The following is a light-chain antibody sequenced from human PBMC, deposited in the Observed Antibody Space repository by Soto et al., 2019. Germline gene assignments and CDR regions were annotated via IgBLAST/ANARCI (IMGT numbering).Light chain of an antibody. Sequence: AIRMTQSPSSFSASTGDRVTITCRASQGISSYLAWYQQKPGKAPKLLIYAGSTLQSGFTSRFSGSGSGTNFTLSISSLQPEEFATYYCQQYYSYPFTFGPGTKVDIK. J-gene: IGKJ3*01. CDR3: QQYYSYPFT. CDR2: AGS. CDR1: QGISSY. V-gene: IGKV1-8*01.